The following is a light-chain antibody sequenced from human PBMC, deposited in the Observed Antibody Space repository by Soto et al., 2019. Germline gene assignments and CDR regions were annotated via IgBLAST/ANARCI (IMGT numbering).Light chain of an antibody. CDR1: QSISNH. CDR3: QQSYSSPPA. J-gene: IGKJ1*01. V-gene: IGKV1-39*01. Sequence: DIQMTQSPSSLSASVEDRVIITCRASQSISNHLNWYQQEPGKAPKLLIFAASSLQSGVPSRFSGSRSGPDFTLTISSLPPEDFATYYCQQSYSSPPAFGQGTKVDIK. CDR2: AAS.